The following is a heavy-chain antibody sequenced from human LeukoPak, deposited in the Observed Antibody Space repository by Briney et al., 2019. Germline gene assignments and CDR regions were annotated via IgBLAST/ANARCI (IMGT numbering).Heavy chain of an antibody. J-gene: IGHJ4*02. CDR1: GXSISSYY. CDR2: IYYSGST. Sequence: SETLSLTCTVSGXSISSYYGSWIRQPPGKGLEWIGYIYYSGSTNYNPSLKSRVTISVDTSKNHFSLKLSSVTAADTAVYYCARVRDNSGYYPFDYWGQGILVTVSS. V-gene: IGHV4-59*01. D-gene: IGHD3-22*01. CDR3: ARVRDNSGYYPFDY.